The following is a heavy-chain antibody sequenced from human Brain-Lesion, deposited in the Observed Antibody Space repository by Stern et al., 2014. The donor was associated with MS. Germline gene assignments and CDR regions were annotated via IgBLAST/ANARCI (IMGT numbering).Heavy chain of an antibody. CDR3: AADPTTGSSSWYYIPNWFDP. V-gene: IGHV1-58*01. CDR2: IGVGSGNT. Sequence: QLVESGPEVKKPGTSVKVSCKASGFTFTSSAVQWVRQARGKRLEWIGWIGVGSGNTNYAQKFQERVTITRDMSTSTAYMELSSLRSEDTAVYYCAADPTTGSSSWYYIPNWFDPWGQGTLVTVSS. CDR1: GFTFTSSA. J-gene: IGHJ5*02. D-gene: IGHD6-13*01.